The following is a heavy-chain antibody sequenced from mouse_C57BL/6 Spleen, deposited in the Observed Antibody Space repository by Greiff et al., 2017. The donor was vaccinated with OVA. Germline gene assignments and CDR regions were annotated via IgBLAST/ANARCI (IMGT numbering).Heavy chain of an antibody. CDR3: ARDDYSNHWYVDV. Sequence: EVKLVESEGGLVQPGRSMKLSCTASGFTFSDYYMAWVRQVPEKGLEWVANINYDGSSTYYLDSLKSRFIISRDNAKNILYLQMSSLKSEDTATDYCARDDYSNHWYVDVWGTGTTVTVSS. V-gene: IGHV5-16*01. J-gene: IGHJ1*03. D-gene: IGHD2-5*01. CDR1: GFTFSDYY. CDR2: INYDGSST.